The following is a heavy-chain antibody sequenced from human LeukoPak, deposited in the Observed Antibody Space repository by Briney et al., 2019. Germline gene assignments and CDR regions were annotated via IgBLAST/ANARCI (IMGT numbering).Heavy chain of an antibody. D-gene: IGHD3-9*01. CDR2: ISGSGVGT. J-gene: IGHJ4*02. CDR1: GFIFRNYA. V-gene: IGHV3-23*01. CDR3: AKNGRDDHDKYFFDF. Sequence: SGGSLRLSCAGSGFIFRNYAMSWVRQAPGMGLEWVSAISGSGVGTNYADSVKGRFTNSRDNSKNTLFLQMNSLRVEDTAVYYCAKNGRDDHDKYFFDFWGQGTQVTVSS.